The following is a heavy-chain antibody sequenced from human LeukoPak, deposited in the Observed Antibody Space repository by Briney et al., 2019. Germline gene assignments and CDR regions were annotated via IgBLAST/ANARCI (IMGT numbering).Heavy chain of an antibody. V-gene: IGHV4-59*02. Sequence: PSETLSLTCTVSGGSVDNYYWSWIRQPLGKGLEWIGYIHYSGSTNYNPSLKSRVSISVDTSKNLFSLRLNSVTAADTAVYYCARDIGDDYTNWFDPWGQGTLVTVSS. CDR2: IHYSGST. CDR3: ARDIGDDYTNWFDP. D-gene: IGHD4-11*01. CDR1: GGSVDNYY. J-gene: IGHJ5*02.